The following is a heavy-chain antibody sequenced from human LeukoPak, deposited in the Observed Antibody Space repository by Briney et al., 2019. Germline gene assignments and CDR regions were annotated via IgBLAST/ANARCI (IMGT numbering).Heavy chain of an antibody. CDR2: MNTGGSI. V-gene: IGHV4-4*07. D-gene: IGHD3-10*01. CDR1: GGSISSYY. J-gene: IGHJ4*02. CDR3: ARRRVLGYYYGSGSPWDY. Sequence: SGTLSLTCTVSGGSISSYYWSWIRQPAGKRLEWIGRMNTGGSINYNPSLKSRVTMSVDTSKNQIFLKLNSVTAADTAVYYCARRRVLGYYYGSGSPWDYWGQGTLVTVSS.